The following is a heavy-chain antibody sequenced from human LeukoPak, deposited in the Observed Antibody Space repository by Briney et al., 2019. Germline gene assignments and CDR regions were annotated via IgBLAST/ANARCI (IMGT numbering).Heavy chain of an antibody. CDR1: GHNLNELS. CDR2: FNPEDGET. D-gene: IGHD3-9*01. J-gene: IGHJ1*01. Sequence: GASVKVSCKVSGHNLNELSMNWVRQAPGKGLEWMGLFNPEDGETLYAEKFQDRVTMTEDTYTATAYMELSSLRSEDTAVYYRTTDTRARFFDWVFSKWGQGTLVIVSS. V-gene: IGHV1-24*01. CDR3: TTDTRARFFDWVFSK.